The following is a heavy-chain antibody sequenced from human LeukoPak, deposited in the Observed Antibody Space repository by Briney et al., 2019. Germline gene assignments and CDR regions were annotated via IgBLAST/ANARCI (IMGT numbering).Heavy chain of an antibody. CDR2: VYYSGSA. D-gene: IGHD5-24*01. Sequence: PSGTLSLTCNVSGGSISDYSWSWIRQPPGKGLKWIGHVYYSGSANYNPSLKSRVTISTDTSKNQFSLKLSSVTAADTAVYYCARLPDDGHGWYWGQGTLVAVSS. CDR3: ARLPDDGHGWY. J-gene: IGHJ4*02. CDR1: GGSISDYS. V-gene: IGHV4-59*08.